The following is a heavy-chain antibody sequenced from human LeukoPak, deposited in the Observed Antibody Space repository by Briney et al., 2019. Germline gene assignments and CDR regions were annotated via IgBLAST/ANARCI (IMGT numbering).Heavy chain of an antibody. CDR3: ARNGTNNYFDY. D-gene: IGHD2-2*01. Sequence: SETLSLTCAVSGFSISSGYYWGWIRQPPGKGLEWIGSIYHSGITHYNPSLKSRVTISVDTSKNQFSLKLSSVTAADTAVYYCARNGTNNYFDYWGQGTLVTVSS. J-gene: IGHJ4*02. CDR1: GFSISSGYY. V-gene: IGHV4-38-2*01. CDR2: IYHSGIT.